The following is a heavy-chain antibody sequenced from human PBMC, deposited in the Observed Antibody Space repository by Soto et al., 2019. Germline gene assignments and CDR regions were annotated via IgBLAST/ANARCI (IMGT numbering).Heavy chain of an antibody. CDR2: ISGDGSST. Sequence: EVQLVDSGGGLVQPGGSLRLSCAASEFTFRSYWMHWVRQSPGKGLVWVSRISGDGSSTTYADSVRGRFTISRDNAKNTVYLQMDSLRAEDTAVYYCARGSNDMDVWGQGTTVTVSS. V-gene: IGHV3-74*01. CDR3: ARGSNDMDV. D-gene: IGHD6-6*01. J-gene: IGHJ6*02. CDR1: EFTFRSYW.